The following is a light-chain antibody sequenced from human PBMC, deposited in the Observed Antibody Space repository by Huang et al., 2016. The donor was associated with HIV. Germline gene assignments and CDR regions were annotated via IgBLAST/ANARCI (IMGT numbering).Light chain of an antibody. Sequence: EIVMTQSPATLSVSPGERATLSCRASETISSNLGWYQQKPGQAHRLLIYGASTRATGVPARFSGSGSGTEFTLTISSLQSEDFAIYHCQQHTSWPYTFGQGTKLEIK. CDR1: ETISSN. CDR3: QQHTSWPYT. V-gene: IGKV3-15*01. CDR2: GAS. J-gene: IGKJ2*01.